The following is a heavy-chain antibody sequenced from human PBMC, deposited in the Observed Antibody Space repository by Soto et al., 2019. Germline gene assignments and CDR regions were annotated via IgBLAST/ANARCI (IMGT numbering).Heavy chain of an antibody. J-gene: IGHJ4*02. Sequence: QVQLVQSGAEVKKPGSSVKVSCKASGGTFSSYAISWVRQAPGQGLEWMGGIIPIFGTANYAQKFQGRVTITADETTSTAYLELSSLRSEDTAVYYCAREYYYGSGSYYMFDYWGQGTLVTVSS. V-gene: IGHV1-69*01. CDR2: IIPIFGTA. D-gene: IGHD3-10*01. CDR1: GGTFSSYA. CDR3: AREYYYGSGSYYMFDY.